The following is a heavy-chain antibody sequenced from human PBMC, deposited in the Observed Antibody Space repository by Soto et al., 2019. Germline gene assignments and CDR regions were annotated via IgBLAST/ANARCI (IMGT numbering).Heavy chain of an antibody. Sequence: QVRLVQSGAEVKKPGASVKVSCKASGYTFTTYAMHWVRQAPGQRLEWMGWINAGDGNTKYSQKFQGRVSITRDTSASTAYMELSSLISEDTAVYYCARVLVGNSGYGYYDYWGQGTLVTVSS. CDR1: GYTFTTYA. V-gene: IGHV1-3*01. D-gene: IGHD5-12*01. CDR3: ARVLVGNSGYGYYDY. CDR2: INAGDGNT. J-gene: IGHJ4*02.